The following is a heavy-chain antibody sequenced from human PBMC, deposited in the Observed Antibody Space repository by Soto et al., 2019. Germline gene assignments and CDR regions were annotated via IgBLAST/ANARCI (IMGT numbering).Heavy chain of an antibody. CDR1: GYSFIDYW. CDR3: ARHRPAAAAFMDV. D-gene: IGHD6-13*01. V-gene: IGHV5-51*01. J-gene: IGHJ6*02. CDR2: IYPGDSDT. Sequence: GESLKISCKGSGYSFIDYWIGWVRQMPGKGLEWMGIIYPGDSDTRYSPSFQGQVTISADKSISTAYLQWSSLKASDTAMYYCARHRPAAAAFMDVWGQGTTVTVSS.